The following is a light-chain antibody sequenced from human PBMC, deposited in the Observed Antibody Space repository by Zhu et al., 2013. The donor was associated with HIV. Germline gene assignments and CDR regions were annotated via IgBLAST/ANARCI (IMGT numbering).Light chain of an antibody. V-gene: IGKV1-13*02. J-gene: IGKJ4*01. CDR3: EQFNSYPLLT. CDR1: QGINSA. Sequence: IQMTQSPSSLSASVGDRVTITCRASQGINSALAWYQQKPGKAPYLLIYDASTLESGVPSRFSGSGSGTDFTLTISSLQPEDFATYYCEQFNSYPLLTFGGGTKVEIK. CDR2: DAS.